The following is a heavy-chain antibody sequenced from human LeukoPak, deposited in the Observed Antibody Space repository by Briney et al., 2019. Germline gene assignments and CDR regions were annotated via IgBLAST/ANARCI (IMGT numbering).Heavy chain of an antibody. V-gene: IGHV3-48*01. CDR2: ISSSSSTI. J-gene: IGHJ4*02. CDR1: SGSIFSSNW. Sequence: ETLSLTCTVSSGSIFSSNWWSWVRQAPGKGLEWVSYISSSSSTIYYADSVKGRFTISRDNAKNSLYLQMNSLRAEDTAVYYCARVLHKRNYDSSTYYGYWGQGTLVTVSS. CDR3: ARVLHKRNYDSSTYYGY. D-gene: IGHD3-22*01.